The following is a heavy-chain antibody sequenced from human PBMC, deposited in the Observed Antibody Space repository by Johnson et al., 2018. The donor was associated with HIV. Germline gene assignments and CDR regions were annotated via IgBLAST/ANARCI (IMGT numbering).Heavy chain of an antibody. Sequence: VQLVESGGGLVQPGGSLRLSCAASGFTFSSYAMHWVRQAPGKGLEYISAITSNGGSTSYANSVKGRFTLSRDNSKNTLYLQMGSLRAEDMAVDYCASEVSVVPAVEGTSDAFDIWGQGTMVTVSS. J-gene: IGHJ3*02. V-gene: IGHV3-64*01. CDR1: GFTFSSYA. CDR3: ASEVSVVPAVEGTSDAFDI. D-gene: IGHD2-2*01. CDR2: ITSNGGST.